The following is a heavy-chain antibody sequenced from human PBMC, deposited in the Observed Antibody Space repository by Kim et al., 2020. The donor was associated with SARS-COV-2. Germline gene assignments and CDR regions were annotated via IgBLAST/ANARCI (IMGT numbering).Heavy chain of an antibody. V-gene: IGHV1-46*01. Sequence: TSYAQKFQGRVTMTRDTSTSTVYMELSSLRSEDTAVYYCAGGRSWANWFDPWGQGTLVTVSS. CDR3: AGGRSWANWFDP. D-gene: IGHD2-15*01. J-gene: IGHJ5*02. CDR2: T.